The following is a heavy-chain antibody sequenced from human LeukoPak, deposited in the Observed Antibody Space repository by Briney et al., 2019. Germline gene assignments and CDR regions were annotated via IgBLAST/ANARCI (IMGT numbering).Heavy chain of an antibody. CDR1: GYTFTSYA. D-gene: IGHD3-9*01. CDR2: INTNTGNP. CDR3: ARGQSRYFDWLLPINWFDP. J-gene: IGHJ5*02. V-gene: IGHV7-4-1*02. Sequence: ASVKVSCKASGYTFTSYAMNWVRQAPGQGLEWMGWINTNTGNPTYAQGFTGRFVFSLDTSVSTAYLQISSLKAEDTAVYYCARGQSRYFDWLLPINWFDPWGQGTLVTVSS.